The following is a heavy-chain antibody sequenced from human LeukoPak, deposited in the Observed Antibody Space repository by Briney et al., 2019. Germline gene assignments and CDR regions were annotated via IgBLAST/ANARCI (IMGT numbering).Heavy chain of an antibody. CDR3: AIENYDDSSGYSKAFDY. Sequence: ASVKVSCKTSGYTFTVKFLHWLRQAPGQGLEWMGGIEPNSGGAVYGQNFRGRVTLTRDTSVSTAYMELSRLRSDDTAVYYCAIENYDDSSGYSKAFDYWGQRTLVTVSS. CDR2: IEPNSGGA. CDR1: GYTFTVKF. V-gene: IGHV1-2*02. J-gene: IGHJ4*02. D-gene: IGHD3-22*01.